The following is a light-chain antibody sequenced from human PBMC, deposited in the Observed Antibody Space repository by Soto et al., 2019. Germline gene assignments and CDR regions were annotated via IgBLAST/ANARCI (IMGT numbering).Light chain of an antibody. V-gene: IGLV2-14*01. Sequence: QSALAQPASVSASPGQSITISCTGTSSDVGKFDYVSWYQHHPGKAPKLVISAVTRRSSGISDRFSGSKSGNTASLTLSGLQAEDEADYYCASYTTSTTQVFGGGTKVTVL. CDR3: ASYTTSTTQV. CDR1: SSDVGKFDY. J-gene: IGLJ3*02. CDR2: AVT.